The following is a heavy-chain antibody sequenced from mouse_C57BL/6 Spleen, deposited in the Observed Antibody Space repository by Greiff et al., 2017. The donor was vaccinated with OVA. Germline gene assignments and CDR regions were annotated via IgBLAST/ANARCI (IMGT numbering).Heavy chain of an antibody. J-gene: IGHJ4*01. CDR3: AREGNYYGSSYVMDY. D-gene: IGHD1-1*01. Sequence: EVKLMESGGGLVKPGGSLKLSCAASGFTFSSYAMSWVRQTPEKRLEWVATISDGGSYTYYPDNVKGRFTISRDNAKNNLYLQMSHLKSEDTAMYYCAREGNYYGSSYVMDYWGQGTSVTVSS. V-gene: IGHV5-4*01. CDR2: ISDGGSYT. CDR1: GFTFSSYA.